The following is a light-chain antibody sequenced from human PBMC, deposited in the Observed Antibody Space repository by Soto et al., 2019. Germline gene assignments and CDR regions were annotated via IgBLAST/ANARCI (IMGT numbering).Light chain of an antibody. CDR3: LQRSSWPRIT. Sequence: EIVLTQSPATLSLSPGERATLSCGASQSVSSYLAWYQQKPGQAPRLLIYDASNRATGIPARFSGSGSGTDFTLTVSSLEPEDFAVYYCLQRSSWPRITFGPGTKVDLK. V-gene: IGKV3-11*01. J-gene: IGKJ3*01. CDR2: DAS. CDR1: QSVSSY.